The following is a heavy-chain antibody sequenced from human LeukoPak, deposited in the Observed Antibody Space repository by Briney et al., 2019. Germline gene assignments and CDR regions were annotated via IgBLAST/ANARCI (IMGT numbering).Heavy chain of an antibody. V-gene: IGHV1-18*04. J-gene: IGHJ4*02. Sequence: ASVKVSCKASGYTFTSYYMHWVRQAPGQGLEWMGWISAFNGNTNYAQKFQGRVTMTTDTSTSTAYMELRSLRSDDTAVYYCARGTYYYDSGSYPYDSWGQGTLVTVSS. D-gene: IGHD3-22*01. CDR2: ISAFNGNT. CDR3: ARGTYYYDSGSYPYDS. CDR1: GYTFTSYY.